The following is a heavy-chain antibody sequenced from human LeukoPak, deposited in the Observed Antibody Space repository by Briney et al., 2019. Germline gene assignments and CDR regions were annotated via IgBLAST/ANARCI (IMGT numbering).Heavy chain of an antibody. J-gene: IGHJ6*02. CDR2: ISNSGGST. D-gene: IGHD6-13*01. Sequence: GGSLRLSCAASGFTFSSYGMGWVRQAPGKGLEWVSAISNSGGSTPYADSAKGRFTISRDNSKNTLYLQMNSLRGEDTAVYYCARGPWSAAGYNGMDVWGQGTTVTVSS. CDR3: ARGPWSAAGYNGMDV. CDR1: GFTFSSYG. V-gene: IGHV3-23*01.